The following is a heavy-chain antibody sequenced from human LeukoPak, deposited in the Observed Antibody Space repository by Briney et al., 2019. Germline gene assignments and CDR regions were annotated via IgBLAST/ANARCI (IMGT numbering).Heavy chain of an antibody. V-gene: IGHV4-30-2*01. CDR2: IYHSGST. D-gene: IGHD2-21*02. CDR3: ARGLQNCGGDCYSD. CDR1: GGSISSGGYS. Sequence: SETLSLTCAVSGGSISSGGYSWSWLRQPPGKGLEWIGYIYHSGSTYYNPSLKSRVTISVDRSKNQFSLKLSSVTAADTAVYYCARGLQNCGGDCYSDWGQGTLVTVSS. J-gene: IGHJ4*02.